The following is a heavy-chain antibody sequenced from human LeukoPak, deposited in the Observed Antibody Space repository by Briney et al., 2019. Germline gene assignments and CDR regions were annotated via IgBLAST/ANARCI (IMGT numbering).Heavy chain of an antibody. CDR1: GGSFSGYY. V-gene: IGHV4-34*01. CDR2: INHSGST. D-gene: IGHD3-10*01. J-gene: IGHJ4*02. Sequence: SETLSLTCAVYGGSFSGYYWSWIRQPPGKGLEWIGEINHSGSTNYNPSLKSRVTISVDTSKNQFSLKLSSVTAADTAVYYCARRGSVRHGPSLPFDYWGQGTLVTVSS. CDR3: ARRGSVRHGPSLPFDY.